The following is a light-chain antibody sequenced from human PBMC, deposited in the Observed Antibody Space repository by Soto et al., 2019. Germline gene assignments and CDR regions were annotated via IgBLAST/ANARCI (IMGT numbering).Light chain of an antibody. J-gene: IGKJ2*01. Sequence: ESMLTQSPGTLSLSPGERATLSCRASRSVSSRYTTWYQQKPGQAPRLLIYGASIRATGIPDRFSGSGSGTDFTLTISRLEPEDFAVYYCQQFGDSPPAFTFGQGTKLEI. V-gene: IGKV3-20*01. CDR3: QQFGDSPPAFT. CDR2: GAS. CDR1: RSVSSRY.